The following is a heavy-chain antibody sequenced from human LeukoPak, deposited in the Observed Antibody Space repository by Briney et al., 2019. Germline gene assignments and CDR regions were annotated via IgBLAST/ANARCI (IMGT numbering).Heavy chain of an antibody. J-gene: IGHJ4*02. CDR1: GGFIRSSSYY. Sequence: SETLSLTCTVSGGFIRSSSYYWGWIRQPPGKGLEWIGSIYYSGSTYYNPSLKSRVTISVDTSKNQFSLKLSSVTAADTAVYYCARYHGIAVAGYYFDYWGQGTLVTVSS. V-gene: IGHV4-39*01. CDR2: IYYSGST. CDR3: ARYHGIAVAGYYFDY. D-gene: IGHD6-19*01.